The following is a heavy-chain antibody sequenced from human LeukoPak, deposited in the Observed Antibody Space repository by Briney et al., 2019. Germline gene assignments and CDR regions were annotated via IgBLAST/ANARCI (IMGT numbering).Heavy chain of an antibody. J-gene: IGHJ4*02. V-gene: IGHV5-51*01. CDR2: IYPGNSHT. CDR3: AKFHATWYGDT. Sequence: GGSLETFFQGFGFHFAPYWIVWGRQMPGKGLGWMGIIYPGNSHTRYSPSFQGQVTISADTSISTAYLHWSSLQSSDTAMYYCAKFHATWYGDTWGQGTLVTVSS. D-gene: IGHD6-13*01. CDR1: GFHFAPYW.